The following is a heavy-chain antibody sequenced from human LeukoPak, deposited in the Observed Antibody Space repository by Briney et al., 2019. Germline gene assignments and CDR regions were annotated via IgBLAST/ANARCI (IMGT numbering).Heavy chain of an antibody. Sequence: QSGGSLRLSCAASGFTFSSYEMNWVRQAPGKGLEWVSYISSSGSTIYYADSVKGRFTISRDNAKNSLYLQMNSLRAEDTAVYYCAREPGSGCPDYWGQGTLVTVSS. CDR3: AREPGSGCPDY. CDR2: ISSSGSTI. V-gene: IGHV3-48*03. J-gene: IGHJ4*02. D-gene: IGHD6-19*01. CDR1: GFTFSSYE.